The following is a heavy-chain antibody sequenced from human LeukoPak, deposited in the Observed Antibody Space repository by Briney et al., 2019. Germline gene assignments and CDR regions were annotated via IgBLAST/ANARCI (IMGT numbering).Heavy chain of an antibody. CDR1: GYSISSGYY. CDR3: ARASYYYDSSGYYYY. J-gene: IGHJ4*02. Sequence: SETLSLTCTVSGYSISSGYYWGWIRQPPGKGLEWIGSIYHSGSTYYNPSLKSRVTISVDTSKNQFSLKLSSVTAADTAVYYCARASYYYDSSGYYYYWGQGTLVTVSS. V-gene: IGHV4-38-2*02. CDR2: IYHSGST. D-gene: IGHD3-22*01.